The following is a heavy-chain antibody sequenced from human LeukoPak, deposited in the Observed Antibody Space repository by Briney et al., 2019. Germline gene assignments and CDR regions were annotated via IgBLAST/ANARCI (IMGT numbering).Heavy chain of an antibody. CDR2: IIPIFGTA. V-gene: IGHV1-69*05. CDR1: GGTFSSYA. D-gene: IGHD6-13*01. Sequence: SVKVSCKASGGTFSSYAISWVRQAPGQGLEWMGGIIPIFGTANYAQKFQGRVTMTTDTSTSTVYMEVRGLRSDDTAMYYCARDVGITVADSFDPWGQGTLVTVSS. J-gene: IGHJ5*02. CDR3: ARDVGITVADSFDP.